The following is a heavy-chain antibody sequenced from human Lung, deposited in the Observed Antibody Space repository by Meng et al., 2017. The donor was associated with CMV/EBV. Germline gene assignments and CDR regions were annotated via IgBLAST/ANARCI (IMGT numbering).Heavy chain of an antibody. CDR3: ASFPPPGKQWLVTDY. D-gene: IGHD6-19*01. J-gene: IGHJ4*02. CDR1: GGSISSSNW. V-gene: IGHV4-4*02. CDR2: IYHSGST. Sequence: QVQLKGPGQGLVKPSGTRSLTCAVSGGSISSSNWWSWVRQPPGKGLEWIGEIYHSGSTNYNPSLKSRVTISVDKSKNQFSLKLSSVTAADTAVYYCASFPPPGKQWLVTDYWGQGTLVTVSS.